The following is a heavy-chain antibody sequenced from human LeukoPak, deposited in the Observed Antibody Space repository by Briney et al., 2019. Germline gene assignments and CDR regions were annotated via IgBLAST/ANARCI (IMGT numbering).Heavy chain of an antibody. CDR1: GYTFTGYY. CDR3: ARVMTVTRIVVVPAAINY. V-gene: IGHV1-2*02. CDR2: INPNSGGT. Sequence: ASVKVSCKASGYTFTGYYMHWVRQAPGQGLEWMGWINPNSGGTNYAQKFQGRVTMTRDTSISTAYMELSRLRSDDTAVYYCARVMTVTRIVVVPAAINYWGQGTLVTVSS. D-gene: IGHD2-2*01. J-gene: IGHJ4*02.